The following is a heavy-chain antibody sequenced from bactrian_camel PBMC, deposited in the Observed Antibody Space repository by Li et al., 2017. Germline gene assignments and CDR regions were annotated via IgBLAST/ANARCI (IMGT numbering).Heavy chain of an antibody. Sequence: HVQLVESGGGLVQPGGSLRLSCAASGFTFSSYFMNWVRQAPGKGLEWVSTIERDGSGTYYTDSVKGRFTISRDNAKNTLYLQLNSLKSEDTAMYYCAKNFWGRNYWGQGTQVTVS. CDR3: AKNFWGRNY. V-gene: IGHV3S6*01. CDR2: IERDGSGT. CDR1: GFTFSSYF. J-gene: IGHJ4*01. D-gene: IGHD5*01.